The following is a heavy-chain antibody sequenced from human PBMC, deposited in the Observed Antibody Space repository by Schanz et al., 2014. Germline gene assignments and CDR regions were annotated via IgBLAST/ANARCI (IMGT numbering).Heavy chain of an antibody. CDR2: INTNTANP. CDR1: GGTFGRYT. CDR3: ARGGDYIVVLVAVTREYYYHAMDV. D-gene: IGHD2-15*01. Sequence: QVQLVQSGAEVKKPGSSVNVSCEASGGTFGRYTISWLRQAPGQGLEWMGWINTNTANPTYAQGFTGRFVYTLDASVTTAYLEISSLKAEDTAVYYCARGGDYIVVLVAVTREYYYHAMDVWGQGTTVTVSS. J-gene: IGHJ6*02. V-gene: IGHV7-4-1*02.